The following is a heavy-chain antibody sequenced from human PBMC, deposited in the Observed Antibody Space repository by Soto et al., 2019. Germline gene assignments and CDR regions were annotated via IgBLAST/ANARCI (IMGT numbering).Heavy chain of an antibody. D-gene: IGHD3-10*01. V-gene: IGHV1-24*01. CDR3: ETRKFGYAFDI. CDR2: FDPEDGET. J-gene: IGHJ3*02. CDR1: GYTLTELS. Sequence: ASVKVSCKVSGYTLTELSMHWVRQAPGKGREWMGGFDPEDGETIYAQKFQGRVTMTEDTSTDTAYMELSSLRSEDTAVYYCETRKFGYAFDIWGQGTMVTVSS.